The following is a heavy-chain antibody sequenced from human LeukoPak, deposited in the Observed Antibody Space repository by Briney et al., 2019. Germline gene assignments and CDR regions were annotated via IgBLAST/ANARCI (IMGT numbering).Heavy chain of an antibody. CDR2: IYDSRNT. J-gene: IGHJ3*01. V-gene: IGHV4-59*01. CDR1: GDSISSYY. Sequence: AETLSLTCTVSGDSISSYYWSWIRQPPGKGLEWIGYIYDSRNTNYNPSLKSRVTISIDTSKNQFSLKLRSVTAADTAMYYCARAYDDAWGQGKMVTVSS. D-gene: IGHD3-16*01. CDR3: ARAYDDA.